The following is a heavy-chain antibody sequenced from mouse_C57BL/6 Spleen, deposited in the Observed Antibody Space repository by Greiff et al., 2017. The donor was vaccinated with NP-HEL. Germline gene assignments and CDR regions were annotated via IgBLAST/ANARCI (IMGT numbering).Heavy chain of an antibody. V-gene: IGHV2-9*01. Sequence: VKLMESGPGLVAPSQSLSITCTASGFSLTSYGVDWVRQPPGKGLEWLGVIWGGGSTNYNSALMSRLSISKDNSKSQIFLKMNSLQTDDAAMYYCTKRGSSYAMDYWGPGPSVTVSS. J-gene: IGHJ4*01. CDR2: IWGGGST. CDR1: GFSLTSYG. D-gene: IGHD1-1*01. CDR3: TKRGSSYAMDY.